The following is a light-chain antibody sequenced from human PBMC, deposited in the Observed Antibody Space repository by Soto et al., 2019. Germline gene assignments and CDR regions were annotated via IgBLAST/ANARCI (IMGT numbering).Light chain of an antibody. CDR3: LQHKSYPWT. CDR1: QGIRND. Sequence: EIRMTQSPASLSASVGDRVTITCRASQGIRNDLGWYQQKPGKAPKRLIYSASSLRSGVPSRFSGSGTGTEFTITIISLQPDDFATYFCLQHKSYPWTFGQGTTVDFK. J-gene: IGKJ1*01. CDR2: SAS. V-gene: IGKV1-17*01.